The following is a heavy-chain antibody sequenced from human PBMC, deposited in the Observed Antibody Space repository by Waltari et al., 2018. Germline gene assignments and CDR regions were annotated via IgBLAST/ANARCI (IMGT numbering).Heavy chain of an antibody. CDR2: IIPIFGTA. CDR3: ARARDAFQGVIMGYYFDY. Sequence: QVQLVQSGAEVKKPGSSVKVSCKASGGTFSSYAISWVRQAPGQGLEWMGGIIPIFGTANYAQKFQGRVTITTDESTSTAYMELSSLRSEDTAVYYCARARDAFQGVIMGYYFDYWGQGTLVTVSS. J-gene: IGHJ4*02. D-gene: IGHD3-10*01. CDR1: GGTFSSYA. V-gene: IGHV1-69*05.